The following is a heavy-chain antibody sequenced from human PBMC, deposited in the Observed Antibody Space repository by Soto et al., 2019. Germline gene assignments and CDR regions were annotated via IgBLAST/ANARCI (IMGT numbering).Heavy chain of an antibody. CDR2: IYTSGST. V-gene: IGHV4-4*07. CDR1: GGSISSYY. CDR3: ARDLRQLVEGPVLLYYYYGMDV. Sequence: PSETLSLTCTVSGGSISSYYWSWIRQPAGKGLEWIGRIYTSGSTNYNPSLKSRVTMSVDTSKNQFSLKLSSVTAADTAVYYCARDLRQLVEGPVLLYYYYGMDVWGQGTTVTVSS. D-gene: IGHD6-6*01. J-gene: IGHJ6*02.